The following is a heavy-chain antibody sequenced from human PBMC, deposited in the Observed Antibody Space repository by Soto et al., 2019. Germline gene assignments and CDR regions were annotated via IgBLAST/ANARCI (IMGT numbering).Heavy chain of an antibody. CDR2: ISAYNGNT. CDR1: GYTFTSYG. Sequence: QVQLVQSGAEVKKPGASVKVSCKASGYTFTSYGISWVRQAPGQGLEWMGWISAYNGNTNSAQKLQGRVTITTDTSTRTADIKLRSPRSDDTAVYYCARSGSYYIAMDSWGQGTQVTVSS. J-gene: IGHJ4*02. V-gene: IGHV1-18*01. D-gene: IGHD1-26*01. CDR3: ARSGSYYIAMDS.